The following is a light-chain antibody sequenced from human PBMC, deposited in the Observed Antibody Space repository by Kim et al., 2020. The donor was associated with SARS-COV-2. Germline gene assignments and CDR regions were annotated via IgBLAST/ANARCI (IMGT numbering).Light chain of an antibody. Sequence: QTATLTGTGNSNNVDNQEAVWLQQPQGHPPEPLSDRNNHRPSGISERFSASRSGNTASLTITGLQPEDEADYYCSAWDTSLNCGVFGGGTQLTVL. V-gene: IGLV10-54*04. CDR2: RNN. CDR3: SAWDTSLNCGV. J-gene: IGLJ3*02. CDR1: SNNVDNQE.